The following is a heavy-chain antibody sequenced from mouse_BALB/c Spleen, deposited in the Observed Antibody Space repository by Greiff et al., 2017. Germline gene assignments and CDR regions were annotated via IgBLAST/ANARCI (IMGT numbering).Heavy chain of an antibody. CDR2: IYPGDGDT. CDR1: GYAFSSSW. J-gene: IGHJ3*01. CDR3: ARRGYGSWFAY. Sequence: QVQLQQSGPELVKPGASVKISCKASGYAFSSSWMNWVKQRPGQGLEWIGRIYPGDGDTNYNVKFKGKATLTADKSSSTAYMQLSSLTSVDSAVYFCARRGYGSWFAYWGQGTLVTVSA. D-gene: IGHD1-1*02. V-gene: IGHV1-82*01.